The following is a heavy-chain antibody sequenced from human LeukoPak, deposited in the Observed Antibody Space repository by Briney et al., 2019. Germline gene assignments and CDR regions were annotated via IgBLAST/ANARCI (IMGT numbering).Heavy chain of an antibody. CDR2: IIPILGIT. Sequence: SVKVSCKASGGTFSSYAINWVRQAPGQGLEWMGRIIPILGITNYAQKFQGRVTITAGKSTSTAYMELSSLRSEDTAVYYCARVEDCSNGICPFDYWGQGTLVTVSS. J-gene: IGHJ4*02. D-gene: IGHD2-8*01. CDR3: ARVEDCSNGICPFDY. V-gene: IGHV1-69*04. CDR1: GGTFSSYA.